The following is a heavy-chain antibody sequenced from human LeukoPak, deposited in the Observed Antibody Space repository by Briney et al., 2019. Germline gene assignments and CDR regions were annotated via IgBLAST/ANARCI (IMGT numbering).Heavy chain of an antibody. Sequence: ASVKVSCKASGYIFTGYYMHWVRQAPGQGLEWMGWINPNSGGTNYARKFQGRVTMTRDTSISTAYMELSRLRSDDTAVYYCARLKGYSSSWYLSTEYFQHWGQGTLVTVSS. V-gene: IGHV1-2*02. D-gene: IGHD6-13*01. CDR3: ARLKGYSSSWYLSTEYFQH. J-gene: IGHJ1*01. CDR1: GYIFTGYY. CDR2: INPNSGGT.